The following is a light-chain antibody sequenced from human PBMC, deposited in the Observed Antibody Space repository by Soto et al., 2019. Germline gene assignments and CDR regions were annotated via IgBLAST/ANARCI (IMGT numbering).Light chain of an antibody. CDR3: QQAYSFHLT. V-gene: IGKV1D-12*01. CDR1: QAIAGW. Sequence: DIQMIQSPSSVYASVGDRVTVACRSSQAIAGWLAWYQQKPGKAPRLLIYGTSTLQSGVPSRFSGSGSGTDFTLTINSLQPEDFETYYCQQAYSFHLTFGAG. J-gene: IGKJ3*01. CDR2: GTS.